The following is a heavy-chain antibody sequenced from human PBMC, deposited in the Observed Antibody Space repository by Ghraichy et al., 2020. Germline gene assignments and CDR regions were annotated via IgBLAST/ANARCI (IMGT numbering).Heavy chain of an antibody. CDR1: GGSFSGYY. V-gene: IGHV4-34*01. J-gene: IGHJ6*02. CDR3: ARGASSSWYGIVYYYYYGMDV. CDR2: INHSGST. Sequence: SETLSLTCAVYGGSFSGYYWSWIRQPPGKGLEWIGEINHSGSTNYNPSLKSRVTISVDTSKNQFSLKLSSVTAADTAVYYCARGASSSWYGIVYYYYYGMDVWGQGTTVTVSS. D-gene: IGHD6-13*01.